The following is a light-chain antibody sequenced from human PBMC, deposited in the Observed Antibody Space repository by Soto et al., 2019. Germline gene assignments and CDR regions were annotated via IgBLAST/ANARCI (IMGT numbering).Light chain of an antibody. J-gene: IGKJ5*01. V-gene: IGKV3-15*01. CDR1: QSVSSN. CDR2: DAS. CDR3: QQYDSWRPVS. Sequence: EIVMTQSPATLSVSPGERVTLSCRARQSVSSNLAWYQQKPGQAPRLLIYDASTRATGIPARFSGSGSGAEFSLTICSLQSEDFGVYYCQQYDSWRPVSFGQGTRLDMK.